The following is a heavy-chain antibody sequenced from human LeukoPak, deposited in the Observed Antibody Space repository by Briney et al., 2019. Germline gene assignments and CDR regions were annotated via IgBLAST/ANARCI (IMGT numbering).Heavy chain of an antibody. D-gene: IGHD5-24*01. J-gene: IGHJ4*02. Sequence: SETLSLTCAVYGGSFSGYYWSWIRQPPGKGLEWIGEINHSGSTNYNPSLKSRVTISVDTSKNQFSLKLSSVTAADTAVYYCARGWEMATKGHWGQGTLVTVSS. CDR3: ARGWEMATKGH. V-gene: IGHV4-34*01. CDR1: GGSFSGYY. CDR2: INHSGST.